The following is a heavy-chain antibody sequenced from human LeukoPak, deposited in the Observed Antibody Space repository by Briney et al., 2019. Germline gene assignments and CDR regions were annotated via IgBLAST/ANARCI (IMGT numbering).Heavy chain of an antibody. J-gene: IGHJ3*02. D-gene: IGHD2-8*02. CDR1: GGTFSSYA. CDR3: AREEGGTWDIVLPIDAFDI. CDR2: IIPIFGTA. V-gene: IGHV1-69*01. Sequence: GSSVKVSCKASGGTFSSYAISWVRQAPGQGLEWMGGIIPIFGTANYAQKFQGRVTITADESASTAYMELSSLRSEDTAVYYCAREEGGTWDIVLPIDAFDIWGQGTMVTVSS.